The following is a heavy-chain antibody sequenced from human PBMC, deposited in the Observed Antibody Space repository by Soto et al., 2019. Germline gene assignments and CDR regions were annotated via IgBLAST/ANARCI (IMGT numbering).Heavy chain of an antibody. CDR3: AHLKSNHYYFDY. V-gene: IGHV2-5*02. CDR2: IYWDDDK. J-gene: IGHJ4*02. CDR1: GFSLSTSGVG. D-gene: IGHD3-9*01. Sequence: QITLKESGPTLVKPTQTLTLTCTFSGFSLSTSGVGVGWIRQPPGKALEWLALIYWDDDKRYSPSLKSRLTNPKEISKNQVVLTMNTMDPVDTATYYCAHLKSNHYYFDYWGQGTLVNVSS.